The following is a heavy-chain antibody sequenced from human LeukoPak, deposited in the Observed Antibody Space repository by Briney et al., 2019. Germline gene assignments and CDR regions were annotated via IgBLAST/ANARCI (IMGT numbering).Heavy chain of an antibody. D-gene: IGHD6-6*01. CDR3: ARGEIEYSSSSFDY. J-gene: IGHJ4*02. CDR2: INHSGST. CDR1: GGSFSGYY. V-gene: IGHV4-34*01. Sequence: PSETLSLTCAVYGGSFSGYYWSWIRQPPGKGLEWIGEINHSGSTDYNPSLKSRVTISVDTSKNQFSLKLSSVTAADTAVYYCARGEIEYSSSSFDYWGQGTLVTVSS.